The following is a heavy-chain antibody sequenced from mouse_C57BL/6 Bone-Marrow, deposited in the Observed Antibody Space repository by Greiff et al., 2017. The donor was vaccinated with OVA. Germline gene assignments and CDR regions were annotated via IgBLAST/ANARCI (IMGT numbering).Heavy chain of an antibody. J-gene: IGHJ2*01. CDR2: IDPENGDT. Sequence: VQLQQSGAELVRPGASVKLSCTASGFNIKDDYMHWVKQRPEQGLEWIGWIDPENGDTEYASKFQGKATITADTSSNTAYMQLSSLSSYDTAVYYCTSYGYFDFWGPGTTLTVSS. D-gene: IGHD1-1*02. CDR1: GFNIKDDY. CDR3: TSYGYFDF. V-gene: IGHV14-4*01.